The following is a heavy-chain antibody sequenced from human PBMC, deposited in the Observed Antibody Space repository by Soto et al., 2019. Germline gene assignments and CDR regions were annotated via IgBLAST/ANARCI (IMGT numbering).Heavy chain of an antibody. D-gene: IGHD2-8*01. V-gene: IGHV5-51*01. CDR1: GYSFTTYW. CDR2: IYPGDSDT. Sequence: GESLKISCKGSGYSFTTYWIGWVRQMPGKGLEWMGIIYPGDSDTRYSPSFQGQVTMSADKSITTAYLQWSSLKASDTAIYYCARHNGVLAFDISGQGTMVTVSS. J-gene: IGHJ3*02. CDR3: ARHNGVLAFDI.